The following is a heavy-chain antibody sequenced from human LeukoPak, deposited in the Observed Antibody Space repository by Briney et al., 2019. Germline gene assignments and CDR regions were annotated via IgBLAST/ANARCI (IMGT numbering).Heavy chain of an antibody. V-gene: IGHV4-39*01. Sequence: SETLSLTCTVSGGSISSSSYYWGWIRQPPGKGLEWIGSIYYSGSTYYNPSLKSRVTISVDTSKNQFSLKLSSVTAADTAVYYCARSGIAAAGTEEYYFDYWGQGTLVTVSS. J-gene: IGHJ4*02. CDR2: IYYSGST. CDR3: ARSGIAAAGTEEYYFDY. CDR1: GGSISSSSYY. D-gene: IGHD6-13*01.